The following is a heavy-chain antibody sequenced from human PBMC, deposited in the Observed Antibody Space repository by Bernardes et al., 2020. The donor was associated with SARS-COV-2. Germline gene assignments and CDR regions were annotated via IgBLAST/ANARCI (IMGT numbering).Heavy chain of an antibody. D-gene: IGHD6-13*01. CDR2: INGDGSST. Sequence: GGSLRLSCAASGFTFSDYWMHWVRQAPGKGLVWVSRINGDGSSTNYADSVKGRFTVSRDNYRNTLYLQMNSLRAEDTAVYYCARDYPDPADWGQGTLVTVSS. CDR1: GFTFSDYW. J-gene: IGHJ4*02. CDR3: ARDYPDPAD. V-gene: IGHV3-74*01.